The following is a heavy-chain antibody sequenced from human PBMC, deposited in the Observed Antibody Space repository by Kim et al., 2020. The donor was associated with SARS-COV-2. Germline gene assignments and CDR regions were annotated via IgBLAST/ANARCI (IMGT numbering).Heavy chain of an antibody. CDR1: GGSFSGYY. CDR3: ARGWQGLRLGELSLSGSGFDY. V-gene: IGHV4-34*01. J-gene: IGHJ4*02. D-gene: IGHD3-16*02. Sequence: SETLSLTCAVYGGSFSGYYWNWIRQPPGKGLEWIGEINHSGSTNYNPSLKSRVTISVDTSKNQFSLKLSSVTAADTAVYYCARGWQGLRLGELSLSGSGFDYWGQGTLVTVSS. CDR2: INHSGST.